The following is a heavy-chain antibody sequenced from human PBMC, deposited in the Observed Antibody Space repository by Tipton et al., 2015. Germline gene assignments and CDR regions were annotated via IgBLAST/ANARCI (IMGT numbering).Heavy chain of an antibody. CDR3: AIDLEHGMDV. V-gene: IGHV6-1*01. CDR2: TYYRSKWYS. Sequence: LRLSCAISGDSVSSNSAAWNWIRQSPSRGLEWLGNTYYRSKWYSDYAVSVKSRITINSDTSKNQFSLTLNSLTAADTAVYYCAIDLEHGMDVWGQGNPGHRLL. CDR1: GDSVSSNSAA. D-gene: IGHD5-24*01. J-gene: IGHJ6*02.